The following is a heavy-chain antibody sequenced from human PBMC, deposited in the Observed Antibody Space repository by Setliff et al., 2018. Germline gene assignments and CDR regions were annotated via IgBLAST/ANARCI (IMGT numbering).Heavy chain of an antibody. CDR2: IYNIGET. D-gene: IGHD3-10*01. J-gene: IGHJ5*01. CDR1: GLTVSNDF. V-gene: IGHV3-53*01. CDR3: ARDRGGTNPWFDF. Sequence: GESLKISCVVSGLTVSNDFMGWVRQAPGKGLEWVSVIYNIGETRYADSVKGRFTISRDKSKNTLHLHLSSLRVEDTATYYCARDRGGTNPWFDFWGQGTQVTVSS.